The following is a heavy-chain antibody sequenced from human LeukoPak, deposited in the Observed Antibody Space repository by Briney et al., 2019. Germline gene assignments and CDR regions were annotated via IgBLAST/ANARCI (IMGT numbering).Heavy chain of an antibody. CDR2: MNPNSGNT. CDR1: GYTFTSYD. CDR3: ARGYFYDSSEGY. V-gene: IGHV1-8*01. J-gene: IGHJ4*02. Sequence: ASVKVSCKASGYTFTSYDINWVRQATGQGLEWMGWMNPNSGNTGYAQKFQGRVTITRNTSISTAYMELSSLRSEDTAVYYCARGYFYDSSEGYWGQGTLVTVSS. D-gene: IGHD3-22*01.